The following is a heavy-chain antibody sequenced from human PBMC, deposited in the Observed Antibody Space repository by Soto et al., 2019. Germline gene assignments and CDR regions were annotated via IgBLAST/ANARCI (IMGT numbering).Heavy chain of an antibody. D-gene: IGHD6-13*01. CDR3: ARLVGNSWIDF. CDR2: TYYRSKWYY. CDR1: GDSVSSNSVV. Sequence: QVQLQQSGPGLVQPSQTLSLTCAISGDSVSSNSVVWNWIRQSPSRGLEWLGRTYYRSKWYYEYAESVKSRIIINPDTCKNQWALQLNSVTPEDTGVYYCARLVGNSWIDFWGQGTMVTVSS. V-gene: IGHV6-1*01. J-gene: IGHJ4*02.